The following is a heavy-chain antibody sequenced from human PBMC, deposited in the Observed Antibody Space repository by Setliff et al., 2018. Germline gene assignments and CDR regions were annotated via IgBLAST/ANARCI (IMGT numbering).Heavy chain of an antibody. CDR3: ARRVSYDSSGYPLGY. Sequence: ASVKVSCKASGYTFTSYDINWVRQATGQGLEWMGWMNPNSGNTGYAQKFQGRVTMTRNTSISTVYMDLSSLTSEDTAVYFCARRVSYDSSGYPLGYWGQGTLVTVSS. CDR2: MNPNSGNT. CDR1: GYTFTSYD. D-gene: IGHD3-22*01. V-gene: IGHV1-8*02. J-gene: IGHJ4*02.